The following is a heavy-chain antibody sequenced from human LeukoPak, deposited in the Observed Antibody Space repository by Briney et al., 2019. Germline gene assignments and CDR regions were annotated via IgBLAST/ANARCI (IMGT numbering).Heavy chain of an antibody. D-gene: IGHD6-6*01. CDR1: GYTFTSYY. J-gene: IGHJ4*02. CDR3: ARAARAFDY. V-gene: IGHV1-46*01. Sequence: ASVKVSCKASGYTFTSYYMHWVRQAPGQGLEWMGIINPSGGSTSYAQKFQGRVTMTRDTSISTAYMELSRLRSDDTAVYYCARAARAFDYWGQGTLVTVSS. CDR2: INPSGGST.